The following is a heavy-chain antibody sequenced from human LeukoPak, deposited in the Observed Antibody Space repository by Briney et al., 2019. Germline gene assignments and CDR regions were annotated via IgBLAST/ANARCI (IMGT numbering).Heavy chain of an antibody. D-gene: IGHD6-13*01. CDR1: GFSFNNYG. CDR2: IWYDGNNN. Sequence: PGGSLRLSCAASGFSFNNYGMHWVRQAPGKGLEWVAVIWYDGNNNNYADSVKGRFTISRDNSKNTLSLQMNSLRAEDTAVYYCAKDDAAAGLGGLDYWGQGTLVTVSS. V-gene: IGHV3-33*06. CDR3: AKDDAAAGLGGLDY. J-gene: IGHJ4*02.